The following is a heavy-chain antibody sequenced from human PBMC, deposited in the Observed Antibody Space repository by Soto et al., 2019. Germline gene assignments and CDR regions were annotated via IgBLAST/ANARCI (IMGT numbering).Heavy chain of an antibody. CDR2: ISGGGTTI. CDR1: GFAFSDHF. CDR3: ARGARYGSGTYDY. Sequence: GGSLRLSCAASGFAFSDHFMSWIRQAPGKGLEWVSYISGGGTTIYYADSVKGRFTISRDNAKNSLFLQMNSLRDEDTALYYCARGARYGSGTYDYWGQGTPVTVSS. J-gene: IGHJ4*02. V-gene: IGHV3-11*01. D-gene: IGHD3-10*01.